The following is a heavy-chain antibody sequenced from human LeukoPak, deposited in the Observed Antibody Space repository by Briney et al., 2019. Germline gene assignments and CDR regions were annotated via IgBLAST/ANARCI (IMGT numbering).Heavy chain of an antibody. CDR2: ISYDGSNK. J-gene: IGHJ4*02. CDR3: AKDSGWFGTYFDY. V-gene: IGHV3-30*18. Sequence: PGRSLRLSCAASGFTFSSYGMHWVRQAPGKGLEWVAVISYDGSNKYYADSVKGRFTISRDNSKNTLYLQMNSLRAEDTAVYYCAKDSGWFGTYFDYWGQGTLVTVSS. CDR1: GFTFSSYG. D-gene: IGHD3-10*01.